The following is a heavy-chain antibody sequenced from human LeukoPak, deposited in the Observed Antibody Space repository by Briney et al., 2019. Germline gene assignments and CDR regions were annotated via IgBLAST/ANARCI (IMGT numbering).Heavy chain of an antibody. CDR3: ARTYYDILTAYNPYFDY. Sequence: GGSLRLSCAASGFTFSSYAMTWVRQAPGKGLEWVSSISGGAGSTHYADSVKGRFTFSRDNSKNSLYLQMNSLRAEDTAVYYCARTYYDILTAYNPYFDYWGQGTLVTVSS. V-gene: IGHV3-23*01. CDR2: ISGGAGST. J-gene: IGHJ4*02. D-gene: IGHD3-9*01. CDR1: GFTFSSYA.